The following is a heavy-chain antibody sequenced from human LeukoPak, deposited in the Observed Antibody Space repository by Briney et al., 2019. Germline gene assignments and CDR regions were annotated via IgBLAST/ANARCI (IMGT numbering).Heavy chain of an antibody. CDR1: GGTFSRFT. D-gene: IGHD3-22*01. J-gene: IGHJ4*02. Sequence: SVKVSCKASGGTFSRFTLSWVRQAPGQGFEWMGGVTPLFGTANFAQRFQGRVSITADESTSTAFTELSSLRSEDTAVYYCAREWGLESSGFYYAYWGQGTLVTVSS. CDR2: VTPLFGTA. CDR3: AREWGLESSGFYYAY. V-gene: IGHV1-69*13.